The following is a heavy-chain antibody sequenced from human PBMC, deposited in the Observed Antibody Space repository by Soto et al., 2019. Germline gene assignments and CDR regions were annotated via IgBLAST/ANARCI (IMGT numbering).Heavy chain of an antibody. CDR3: AKGSYLDY. CDR2: ISVSDGKT. V-gene: IGHV3-23*01. J-gene: IGHJ4*02. CDR1: GFRFAIFA. Sequence: PGGSLRLSCTTSGFRFAIFAMTWVRQAPGKGLEWVATISVSDGKTYYADSVKGRFSISRDTSRNTLYLQMNSLRADDTAIYYCAKGSYLDYWGQGTWVTVSS. D-gene: IGHD3-10*01.